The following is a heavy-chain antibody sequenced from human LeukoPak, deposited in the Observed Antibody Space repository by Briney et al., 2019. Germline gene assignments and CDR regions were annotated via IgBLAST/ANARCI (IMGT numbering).Heavy chain of an antibody. CDR2: IYYTGT. CDR3: ASRKLGNDY. D-gene: IGHD7-27*01. V-gene: IGHV4-59*02. J-gene: IGHJ4*02. CDR1: GGSVSDYY. Sequence: SETLSLTCTVSGGSVSDYYWSWIRQSPGQGLEWIGYIYYTGTSYNPSLTSRVTINLSSVTAAGTALYYCASRKLGNDYGGQGTLVTVSS.